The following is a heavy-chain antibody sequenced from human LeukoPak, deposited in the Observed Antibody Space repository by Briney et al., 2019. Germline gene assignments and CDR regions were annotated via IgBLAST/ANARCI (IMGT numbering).Heavy chain of an antibody. V-gene: IGHV1-69*04. CDR1: GFTFSSYA. CDR2: IIPILGIA. D-gene: IGHD2-8*02. J-gene: IGHJ6*02. CDR3: ARLLDYSYGMDV. Sequence: GGSLRLSCAASGFTFSSYAISWVRQAPGQGLEWMGRIIPILGIANYAQKFQGRVTITADKSTSTAYMELSSLRSEDTAVYYCARLLDYSYGMDVWGQGTTVTVSS.